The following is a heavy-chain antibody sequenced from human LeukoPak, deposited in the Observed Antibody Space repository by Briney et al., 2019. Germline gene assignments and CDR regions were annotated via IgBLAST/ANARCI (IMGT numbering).Heavy chain of an antibody. V-gene: IGHV3-23*01. D-gene: IGHD6-13*01. CDR1: GFTFSNYA. CDR3: AKGHDQWAAGTLPGDY. Sequence: PGGSLRLSCAASGFTFSNYAMSWVRQAPGKGLEWVSAINSGAGYTYYADSVKGRFTISRDNSKNTLYLQMNSLRADDMAVYYCAKGHDQWAAGTLPGDYRGQGTLVTVSS. CDR2: INSGAGYT. J-gene: IGHJ4*02.